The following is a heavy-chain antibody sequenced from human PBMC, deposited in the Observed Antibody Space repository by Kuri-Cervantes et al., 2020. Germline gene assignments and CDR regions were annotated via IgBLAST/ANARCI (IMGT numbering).Heavy chain of an antibody. V-gene: IGHV4-34*01. Sequence: GSLRLSCAVYGGSFSGYYWSWIRQPPGKGLEWIGEINHSGSTNYNPSLKSRVTISVDKSKNQFSLKLSSVTAVDTAVYYCASVYDILTGSYAFDIWGQGTMVTVSS. CDR1: GGSFSGYY. D-gene: IGHD3-9*01. J-gene: IGHJ3*02. CDR2: INHSGST. CDR3: ASVYDILTGSYAFDI.